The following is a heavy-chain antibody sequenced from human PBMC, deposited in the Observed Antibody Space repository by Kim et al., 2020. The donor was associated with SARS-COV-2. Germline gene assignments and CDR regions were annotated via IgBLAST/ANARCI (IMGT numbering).Heavy chain of an antibody. V-gene: IGHV4-34*01. D-gene: IGHD3-3*01. J-gene: IGHJ4*02. CDR2: SGNN. CDR3: ARNTRFVDF. Sequence: SGNNNYHPSLKSRVTISVDTSKNQFSLRLESVTAADTAFYDCARNTRFVDFWGQGLLVTVSS.